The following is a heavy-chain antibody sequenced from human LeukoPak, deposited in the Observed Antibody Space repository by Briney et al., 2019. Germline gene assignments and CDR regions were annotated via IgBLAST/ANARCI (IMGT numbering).Heavy chain of an antibody. D-gene: IGHD3-9*01. J-gene: IGHJ3*02. CDR2: IIPIFGTA. Sequence: SVKVSCKASGGTFGSYAISWVRQAPGQGLEWMGGIIPIFGTANYAQKFQGRVTITTDESTSTAYMELSSLRSEDTAVYYCATDRHYDILTGYFTFYAFDIWGQGTMVTVSS. V-gene: IGHV1-69*05. CDR1: GGTFGSYA. CDR3: ATDRHYDILTGYFTFYAFDI.